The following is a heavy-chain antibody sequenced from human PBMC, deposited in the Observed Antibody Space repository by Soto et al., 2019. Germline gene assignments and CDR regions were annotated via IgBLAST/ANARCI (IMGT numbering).Heavy chain of an antibody. V-gene: IGHV3-21*01. CDR2: INGRGNYI. CDR3: AREDGIVGATSAFDY. CDR1: GFTFSTYN. J-gene: IGHJ4*02. D-gene: IGHD1-26*01. Sequence: EVLLVEYGGGLVKPGGSLRLSCAASGFTFSTYNMNWVRQAPGKGLEWVSSINGRGNYIYYTDAVKGRFTISRDNAKTSLYLQMNSLRAEDTAVYYCAREDGIVGATSAFDYWGQGTLVTVSS.